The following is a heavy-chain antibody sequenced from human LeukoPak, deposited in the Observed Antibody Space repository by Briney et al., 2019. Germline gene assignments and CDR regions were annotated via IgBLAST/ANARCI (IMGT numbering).Heavy chain of an antibody. D-gene: IGHD1-1*01. J-gene: IGHJ4*02. CDR2: INPNSGGT. Sequence: ASVKVSCKASGYTFTGYYMHWVRQAPGQGLEWMGWINPNSGGTNYAQKFQGRVTMTRDTSISTAHMELSRLRSDDTAVYYCARADDPEYYFDYWGQGTLVTVPS. CDR3: ARADDPEYYFDY. V-gene: IGHV1-2*02. CDR1: GYTFTGYY.